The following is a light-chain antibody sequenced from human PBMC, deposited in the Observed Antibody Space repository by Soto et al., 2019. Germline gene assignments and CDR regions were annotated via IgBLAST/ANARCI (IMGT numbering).Light chain of an antibody. CDR3: ATWDVSLSGWV. CDR1: SSNMGSIT. Sequence: QSVLTQAPSASGTPGQRVTISCSRGSSNMGSITVNWYQVLPGTAPKLLIYCNDQRPSWVPDRFSGSNSGTSASLAISGLQSEDEADYFCATWDVSLSGWVFGGGTKVTVL. J-gene: IGLJ3*02. V-gene: IGLV1-44*01. CDR2: CND.